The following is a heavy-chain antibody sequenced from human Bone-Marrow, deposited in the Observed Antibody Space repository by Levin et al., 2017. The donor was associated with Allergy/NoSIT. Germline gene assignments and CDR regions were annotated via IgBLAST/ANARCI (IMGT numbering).Heavy chain of an antibody. CDR2: IYPGDSDT. Sequence: PKASVKVSCKGSGYSFTSYWIGWVRQMPGKGLEWMGIIYPGDSDTRYSPSFQGQVTISADKSISTAYLQWSSLKASDTAMYYCARRRSQYSGPVGREHLYGYFDLWGRGTLVTVSS. J-gene: IGHJ2*01. V-gene: IGHV5-51*01. CDR1: GYSFTSYW. CDR3: ARRRSQYSGPVGREHLYGYFDL. D-gene: IGHD1-26*01.